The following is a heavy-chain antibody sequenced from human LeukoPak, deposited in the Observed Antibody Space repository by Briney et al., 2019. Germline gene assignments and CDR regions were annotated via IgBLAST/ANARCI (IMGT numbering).Heavy chain of an antibody. CDR2: ISWNSGSI. Sequence: GGSLRLSCAASGFTFDDYAMHWVRQAPGKGLEWVSGISWNSGSIGYADYVKGRFTISRDNAKNSLYLQMNSLRAEDMALYYCAKDTQYDFWSGYWDYWGQGTLVTVSS. V-gene: IGHV3-9*03. CDR3: AKDTQYDFWSGYWDY. J-gene: IGHJ4*02. CDR1: GFTFDDYA. D-gene: IGHD3-3*01.